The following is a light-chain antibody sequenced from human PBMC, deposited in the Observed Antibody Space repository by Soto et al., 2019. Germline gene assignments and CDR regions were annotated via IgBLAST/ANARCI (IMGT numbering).Light chain of an antibody. J-gene: IGKJ3*01. CDR2: CAS. CDR1: QSVSSSY. CDR3: EQYGSSTPFT. Sequence: IVLTQSPGPLSLTPGERATLSCRASQSVSSSYLAWYQQKPCQAPRLLIYCASSRAAAIPDRFSGSGSGTDFTLTISRLEPDDSAVYYCEQYGSSTPFTFGPGTRVDIK. V-gene: IGKV3-20*01.